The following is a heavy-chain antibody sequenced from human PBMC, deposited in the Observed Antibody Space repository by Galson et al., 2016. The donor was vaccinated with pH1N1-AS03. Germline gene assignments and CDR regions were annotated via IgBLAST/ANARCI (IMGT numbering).Heavy chain of an antibody. CDR1: GFTVWSSN. J-gene: IGHJ4*02. CDR2: VSKDGNNK. V-gene: IGHV3-30*03. Sequence: SLRLSCAVSGFTVWSSNMNWIRQAPGKGLEWVALVSKDGNNKKYADSVKGRFTISRDNPKNTVYLQMNNERAEDAAVYYCETMVDAHLMNVGDYWGQGTLVSVSS. CDR3: ETMVDAHLMNVGDY. D-gene: IGHD2-8*01.